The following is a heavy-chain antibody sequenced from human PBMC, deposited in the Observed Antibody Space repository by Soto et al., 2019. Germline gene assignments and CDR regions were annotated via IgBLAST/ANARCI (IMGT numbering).Heavy chain of an antibody. V-gene: IGHV3-23*01. D-gene: IGHD2-15*01. Sequence: GGSLRLSCAASGFTFSSYAMSWVRQAPGKGLEWVSAISGSGGSTYYADSVKGRFTISRDNSKNTLYLQMNSLRAEDTAVYYCAIFPLTCATHRYCSGGTPSPDYWGQGTLVTVSS. J-gene: IGHJ4*02. CDR2: ISGSGGST. CDR3: AIFPLTCATHRYCSGGTPSPDY. CDR1: GFTFSSYA.